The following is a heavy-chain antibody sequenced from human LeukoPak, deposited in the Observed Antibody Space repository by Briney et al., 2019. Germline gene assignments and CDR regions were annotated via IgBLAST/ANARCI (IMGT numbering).Heavy chain of an antibody. CDR3: ARDVYSSGWYAEDY. Sequence: PSETLSLTCTVSGGSISSSSYYWGWIRQPPGKGLEWIGSIYYSGSTYYNPSLKSRVTIPVDTSKNQFSLKLSSVTAADTAVYYCARDVYSSGWYAEDYWGQGTLVTVSS. V-gene: IGHV4-39*01. CDR1: GGSISSSSYY. CDR2: IYYSGST. D-gene: IGHD6-19*01. J-gene: IGHJ4*02.